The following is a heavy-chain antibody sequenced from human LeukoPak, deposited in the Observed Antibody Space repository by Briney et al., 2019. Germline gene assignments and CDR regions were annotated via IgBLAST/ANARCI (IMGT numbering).Heavy chain of an antibody. J-gene: IGHJ6*02. CDR1: GGSISSYY. D-gene: IGHD6-6*01. V-gene: IGHV4-59*01. CDR2: IYYSGGT. CDR3: ARDLGFSSSSDYYYYGLGV. Sequence: SETLSLTCTVSGGSISSYYWTWIRQPPGKGLEWIGYIYYSGGTSYSPSLKSRATISVDTSKNQFSLKLRSVTAADAAVYYCARDLGFSSSSDYYYYGLGVWGQGTTVTVSS.